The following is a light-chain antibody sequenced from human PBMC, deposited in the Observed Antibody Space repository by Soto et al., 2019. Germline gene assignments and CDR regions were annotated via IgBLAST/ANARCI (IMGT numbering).Light chain of an antibody. V-gene: IGKV3-20*01. CDR3: QQYYSTPSIT. CDR1: ESLSPHS. J-gene: IGKJ5*01. Sequence: IVLTQSPGTLSLSPGETATLSCRASESLSPHSIAWYQQKPGQAPRLLIYGPSGRATGIPDRIRGSGSGTDFTLTISSLQAEDVAVYYCQQYYSTPSITFGQGTRLEIK. CDR2: GPS.